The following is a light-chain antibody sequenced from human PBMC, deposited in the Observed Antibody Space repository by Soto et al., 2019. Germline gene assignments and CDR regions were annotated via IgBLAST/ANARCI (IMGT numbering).Light chain of an antibody. Sequence: IHMTQSPSSLSASVGDRVTISCRASQRITTYLNWYQQKPGEAPKLLISTSGTLQRGVPSRFIGSGSGTDFTLTITSLQPADFATYFCQQTYSTPYTFGHGTKLEIK. V-gene: IGKV1-39*01. CDR3: QQTYSTPYT. CDR1: QRITTY. CDR2: TSG. J-gene: IGKJ2*01.